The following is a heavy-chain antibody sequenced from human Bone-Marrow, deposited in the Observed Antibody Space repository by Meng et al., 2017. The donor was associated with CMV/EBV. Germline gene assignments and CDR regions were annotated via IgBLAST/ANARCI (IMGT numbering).Heavy chain of an antibody. V-gene: IGHV3-23*01. Sequence: GESLKISCAASGFTFSSFAMSWVRQGPGKGLEWVSVISGSGGSTYYADSVNGSFTISRDNSKNTLNLQITNLSAEDTAVYYCANHHRYCSGASCYSKDHWGQGTLVTVSS. CDR3: ANHHRYCSGASCYSKDH. CDR1: GFTFSSFA. J-gene: IGHJ4*02. CDR2: ISGSGGST. D-gene: IGHD2-15*01.